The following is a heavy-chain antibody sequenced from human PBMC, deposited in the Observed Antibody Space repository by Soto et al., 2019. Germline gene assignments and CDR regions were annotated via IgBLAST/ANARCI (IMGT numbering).Heavy chain of an antibody. Sequence: PGESLKISCKASGYSFTQHWIGWVRQMPGKGLEWMGTMYPGDSHVMYSPSFQGQVTISADKSITTAYLQWYSLKASDSAIYYCVSQRTGEYGMDFGGQATTVTV. J-gene: IGHJ6*02. V-gene: IGHV5-51*01. CDR3: VSQRTGEYGMDF. CDR1: GYSFTQHW. CDR2: MYPGDSHV.